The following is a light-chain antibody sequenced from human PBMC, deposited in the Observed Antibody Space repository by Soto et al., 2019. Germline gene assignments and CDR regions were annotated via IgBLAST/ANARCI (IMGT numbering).Light chain of an antibody. CDR3: QQYNSFSWT. J-gene: IGKJ1*01. CDR1: QSISTW. V-gene: IGKV1-5*01. Sequence: DIQMTQSPSTLSASVGDSVTITCRASQSISTWLAWYQQKPGKAPKLLTYDASSLEGGVPSRFSGSGSGTEFTLTISGLQPDDFATYYCQQYNSFSWTFGQGTKVDIK. CDR2: DAS.